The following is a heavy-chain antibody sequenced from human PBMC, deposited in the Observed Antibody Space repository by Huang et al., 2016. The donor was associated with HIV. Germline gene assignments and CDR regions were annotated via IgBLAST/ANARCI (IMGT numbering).Heavy chain of an antibody. J-gene: IGHJ6*03. CDR1: GGSISGSRYY. V-gene: IGHV4-39*01. CDR3: ARGQSGPSQWLASLGNYYYYMDV. CDR2: IYCRGVG. Sequence: QLQLQESGPGPVKPSATLSLTCSVSGGSISGSRYYWGWIRQPPGKGLEWIGSIYCRGVGNYSPALKSRVTIAVDTSKNQFSLKVSSVTAADTAVYYCARGQSGPSQWLASLGNYYYYMDVWGKGTTVTVSS. D-gene: IGHD6-19*01.